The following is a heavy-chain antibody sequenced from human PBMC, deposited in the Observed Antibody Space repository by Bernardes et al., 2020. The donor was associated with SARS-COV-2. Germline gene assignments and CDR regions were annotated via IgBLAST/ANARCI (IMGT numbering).Heavy chain of an antibody. J-gene: IGHJ4*02. D-gene: IGHD6-19*01. V-gene: IGHV3-33*01. CDR1: GFTFSSHA. CDR2: FWFDGSSE. Sequence: GGSLRLSCAASGFTFSSHALHWGRPAPGKGLGGVAGFWFDGSSEYYADSLKGRFSISRDNSKNTVFLDIHSLRSEDTAVYYCARDDSPVAVSGLDYWGQGTLVTVSS. CDR3: ARDDSPVAVSGLDY.